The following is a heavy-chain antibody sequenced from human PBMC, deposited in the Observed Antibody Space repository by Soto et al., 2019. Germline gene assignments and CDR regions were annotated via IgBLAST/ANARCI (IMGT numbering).Heavy chain of an antibody. CDR3: VVAARPYYFDY. CDR2: ISAYNGNT. J-gene: IGHJ4*02. D-gene: IGHD2-15*01. V-gene: IGHV1-18*01. Sequence: QVQLVQSGAEVKKPGASVKVSCKASGYTFTSYGISWVRQAPGQGLEWMGWISAYNGNTNYAQKLQGRVTMTTDTATRTAYMELRRLRSDDTAVYYCVVAARPYYFDYWGQGTLVTVSS. CDR1: GYTFTSYG.